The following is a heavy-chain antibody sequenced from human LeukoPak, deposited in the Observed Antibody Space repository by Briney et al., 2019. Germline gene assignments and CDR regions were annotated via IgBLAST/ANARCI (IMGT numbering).Heavy chain of an antibody. CDR1: GGSFSGYY. CDR3: ARGRYSSSWYGY. J-gene: IGHJ4*02. CDR2: INHSGST. D-gene: IGHD6-13*01. V-gene: IGHV4-34*01. Sequence: SETLSLTCAVYGGSFSGYYWSWIRQPPGKGLEWIGEINHSGSTNYNPSLKSRVTISVDTSKDQFSLKLSSVTAADTAVYYCARGRYSSSWYGYWGQGTLVTVSS.